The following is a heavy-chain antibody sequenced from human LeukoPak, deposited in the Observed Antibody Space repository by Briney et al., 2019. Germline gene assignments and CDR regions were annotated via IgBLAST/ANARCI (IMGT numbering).Heavy chain of an antibody. CDR2: IKSKTDGGTT. J-gene: IGHJ4*02. CDR1: GFTFSNAW. CDR3: TTGLYCGGDCYLWDYYFDY. Sequence: GGSLRLSCAASGFTFSNAWMSWVRQAPGKGREWVGRIKSKTDGGTTDYAAPVKGRFTISRDDSKNTLYLQMNSLKTEDTAGHYCTTGLYCGGDCYLWDYYFDYWGQGTLVTVSS. V-gene: IGHV3-15*01. D-gene: IGHD2-21*01.